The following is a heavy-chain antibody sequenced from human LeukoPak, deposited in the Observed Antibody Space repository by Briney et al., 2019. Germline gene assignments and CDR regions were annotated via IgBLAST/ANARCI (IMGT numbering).Heavy chain of an antibody. J-gene: IGHJ4*02. CDR2: IIPIFGTA. CDR3: AKDSLVSSGWSTGWVFDY. CDR1: GGTFSSYA. D-gene: IGHD6-19*01. Sequence: SVKVSCKASGGTFSSYAISWVRQAPGQGLEWMGGIIPIFGTANYAQKFQGRVTITADESTSTAYMELSSLRTEDTAVYHCAKDSLVSSGWSTGWVFDYWGQGTLVTVSS. V-gene: IGHV1-69*01.